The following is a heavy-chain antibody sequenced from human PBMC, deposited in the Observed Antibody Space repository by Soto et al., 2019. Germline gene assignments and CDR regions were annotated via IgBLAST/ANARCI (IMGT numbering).Heavy chain of an antibody. V-gene: IGHV4-59*01. J-gene: IGHJ6*02. Sequence: TLSLTCTVSGGSISSYYWSWIRQPPGKGLEWIGYLYYSGSSNYNPSLKSRVTISADTSKNQFSLKLSSVTAADTAVYYCARGIDYGDFLGYYYYTLDVWGQGTTVTVSS. D-gene: IGHD4-17*01. CDR1: GGSISSYY. CDR3: ARGIDYGDFLGYYYYTLDV. CDR2: LYYSGSS.